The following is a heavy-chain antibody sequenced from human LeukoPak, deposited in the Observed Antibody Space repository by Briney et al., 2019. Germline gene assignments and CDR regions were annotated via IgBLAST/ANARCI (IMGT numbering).Heavy chain of an antibody. D-gene: IGHD6-13*01. J-gene: IGHJ4*02. Sequence: GGSLRLSCAASGFTFSSYGMHWVRQAPGKGLEWVAVISYDGSNKYYADSVKGRFTISRDNSKNTLYLQMNSLRAEDTAVYYCAKDEAAAGTHWGQGTLVTVSS. CDR2: ISYDGSNK. CDR1: GFTFSSYG. V-gene: IGHV3-30*18. CDR3: AKDEAAAGTH.